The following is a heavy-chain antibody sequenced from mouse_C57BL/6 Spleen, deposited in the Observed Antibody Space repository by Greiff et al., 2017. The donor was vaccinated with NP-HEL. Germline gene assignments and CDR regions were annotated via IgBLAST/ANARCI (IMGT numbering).Heavy chain of an antibody. CDR3: ARNDYYSNLFDY. CDR2: ISSGGSYT. D-gene: IGHD2-5*01. Sequence: EVKLVESGGDLVKPGGSLKLSCAASGFTFSSYGMSWVRQTPDKRLEWVATISSGGSYTYYPDSVKGRFTISRDNAKNTLYLQMSSLKSEDTAMYYCARNDYYSNLFDYWGQGTTLTVSS. CDR1: GFTFSSYG. J-gene: IGHJ2*01. V-gene: IGHV5-6*02.